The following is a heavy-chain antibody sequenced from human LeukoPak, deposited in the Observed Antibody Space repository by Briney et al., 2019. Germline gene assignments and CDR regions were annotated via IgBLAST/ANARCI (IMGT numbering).Heavy chain of an antibody. CDR1: GFTFSSYD. CDR3: ARDRGGGSLYGMDV. J-gene: IGHJ6*02. CDR2: IGTAGDT. D-gene: IGHD2-15*01. V-gene: IGHV3-13*01. Sequence: GGSLRLSCAASGFTFSSYDMHWVRQATGKGLEWVSAIGTAGDTYYPGSVKGRFTISRENAKNSLYLQMNSLRAGDTAVYYCARDRGGGSLYGMDVWGQGTTVTVSS.